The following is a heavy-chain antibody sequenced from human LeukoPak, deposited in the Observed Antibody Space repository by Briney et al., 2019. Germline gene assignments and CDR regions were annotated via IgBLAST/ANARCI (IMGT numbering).Heavy chain of an antibody. D-gene: IGHD4-17*01. J-gene: IGHJ4*02. CDR3: ARGGYGDFIFDY. CDR1: GYSISSGYY. CDR2: IYHSGST. Sequence: PSETLSLTCAVSGYSISSGYYWGWIRPPPGKGLEWIGSIYHSGSTYYNPSLKGRVTISVDTSKNQFSLKLSSVTAADTAVYYCARGGYGDFIFDYWGQGTLVTVSS. V-gene: IGHV4-38-2*01.